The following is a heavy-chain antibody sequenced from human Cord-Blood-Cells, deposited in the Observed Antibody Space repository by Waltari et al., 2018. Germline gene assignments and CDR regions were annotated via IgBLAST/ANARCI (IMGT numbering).Heavy chain of an antibody. D-gene: IGHD3-22*01. CDR1: GGSFRGYS. J-gene: IGHJ4*02. CDR2: INHSGST. V-gene: IGHV4-34*01. CDR3: ARGPYDSSGYYFYY. Sequence: QVQLQQWGAGLLKPSETLSLTCAVYGGSFRGYSWSWIRQPPGKGLEWLGEINHSGSTNYNPSLKSRVTISVDTSKNQFSLKLSSVTAADTAVYYCARGPYDSSGYYFYYWGQGTLVTVSS.